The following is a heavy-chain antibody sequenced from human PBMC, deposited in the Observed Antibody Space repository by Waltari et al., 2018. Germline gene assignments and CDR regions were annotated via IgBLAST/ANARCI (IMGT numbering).Heavy chain of an antibody. V-gene: IGHV4-39*01. CDR3: ATYIGASVGTAAFDV. D-gene: IGHD5-12*01. Sequence: QLQLQESGPGLVKPSETLSLTCSVPGVSITSNRHYWGVLRQPPGQGLEWIGTMSYSGATYSSPSLESRVTVSRDTSKNQLSLKLVSVTAADTAVYYCATYIGASVGTAAFDVWGQGTMVTVSS. CDR1: GVSITSNRHY. J-gene: IGHJ3*01. CDR2: MSYSGAT.